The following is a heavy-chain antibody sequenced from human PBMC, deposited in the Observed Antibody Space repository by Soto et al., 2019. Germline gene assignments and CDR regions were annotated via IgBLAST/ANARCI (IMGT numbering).Heavy chain of an antibody. V-gene: IGHV3-21*01. D-gene: IGHD4-4*01. J-gene: IGHJ6*02. Sequence: NPWWSLRVSCLASVFTRSSYAFNWFRQAPGKGLEWVSSISVIGDHTFYADSVKGRFTISRDNAKNSLFLELTSLRADDTAVYFCARDSKNRQEGMDVWGQGTTVTVSS. CDR2: ISVIGDHT. CDR1: VFTRSSYA. CDR3: ARDSKNRQEGMDV.